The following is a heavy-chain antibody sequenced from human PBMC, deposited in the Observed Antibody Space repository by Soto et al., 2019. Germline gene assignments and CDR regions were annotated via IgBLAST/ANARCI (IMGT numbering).Heavy chain of an antibody. CDR1: GASISVYY. CDR2: IYATGTT. V-gene: IGHV4-4*07. D-gene: IGHD1-1*01. CDR3: VRDGTKTRWDWFDP. Sequence: PSETLSLTCTVSGASISVYYWSLIRKSAGKGLEWIGRIYATGTTDYNPSLKSRVMMSVDTSKKQFSLKLRSVTAADTAVYYCVRDGTKTRWDWFDPWGQG. J-gene: IGHJ5*02.